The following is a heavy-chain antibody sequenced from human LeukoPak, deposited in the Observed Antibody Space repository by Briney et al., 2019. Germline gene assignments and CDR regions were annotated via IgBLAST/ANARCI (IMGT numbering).Heavy chain of an antibody. Sequence: PSETLSLTCTVSGGSISSYYWSWIRQPPGKGLEWIGYIYYSGSTNYNPSLKSRVTISVDTSKNQFSLKLSSVTAADTAVYYCARVERFLEWLFFDPWGQGTLVTVSS. CDR1: GGSISSYY. J-gene: IGHJ5*02. CDR2: IYYSGST. CDR3: ARVERFLEWLFFDP. V-gene: IGHV4-59*12. D-gene: IGHD3-3*01.